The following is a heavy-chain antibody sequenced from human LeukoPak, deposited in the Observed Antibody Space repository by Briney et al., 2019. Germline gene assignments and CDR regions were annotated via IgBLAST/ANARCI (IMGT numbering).Heavy chain of an antibody. V-gene: IGHV3-11*03. CDR2: ISSGSSNA. CDR1: GFTFSDFY. D-gene: IGHD6-19*01. J-gene: IGHJ4*02. CDR3: ARRSVAGTWDFDY. Sequence: GGSLRLSCAASGFTFSDFYMSWVRQAPGKGLEWLSYISSGSSNANYADSVKGRFTISRDNAKNSLYLQLNSLRAEDTAVYYCARRSVAGTWDFDYWGQGTLVTVSS.